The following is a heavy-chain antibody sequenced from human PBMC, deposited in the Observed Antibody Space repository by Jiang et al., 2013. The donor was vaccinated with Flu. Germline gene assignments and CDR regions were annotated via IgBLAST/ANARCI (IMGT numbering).Heavy chain of an antibody. CDR3: ARSYCGGDCYSMFGYSYYGMDV. V-gene: IGHV4-59*08. D-gene: IGHD2-21*02. Sequence: GPGLVKPSETLSLTCTVSGASINGYYWSWIRQPPGKGLEWIGYLFYTDSTTYNPSLNSRVTISIDTSTNQFSLKLISVTAPDTAVYYCARSYCGGDCYSMFGYSYYGMDVWGQGTTVTVSS. CDR1: GASINGYY. CDR2: LFYTDST. J-gene: IGHJ6*02.